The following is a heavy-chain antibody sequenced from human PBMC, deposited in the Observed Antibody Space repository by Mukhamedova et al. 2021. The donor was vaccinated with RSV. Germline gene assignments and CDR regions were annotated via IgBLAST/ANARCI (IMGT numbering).Heavy chain of an antibody. D-gene: IGHD4-23*01. J-gene: IGHJ4*02. Sequence: GANIKQDGSEKYYVDSVKGRFTISRDNAKNSLYLQMNSLRAEDTAAYYCARDPRIYGGYYFDYWGQGTLVTVSS. CDR2: IKQDGSEK. CDR3: ARDPRIYGGYYFDY. V-gene: IGHV3-7*01.